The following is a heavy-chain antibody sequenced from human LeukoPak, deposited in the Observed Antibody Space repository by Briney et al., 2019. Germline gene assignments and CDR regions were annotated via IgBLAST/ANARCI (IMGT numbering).Heavy chain of an antibody. Sequence: PGGSLRLSCEASGFTFTTYSMTWVRQAPGKGLEWVSIISSGSSAIFSADALKGRFTISRDDAKNLLYLDMNSLRAEDTAVYYCARGHTAVTRHFDFWGQGTLVTASS. J-gene: IGHJ4*02. V-gene: IGHV3-21*01. CDR1: GFTFTTYS. CDR2: ISSGSSAI. D-gene: IGHD4-17*01. CDR3: ARGHTAVTRHFDF.